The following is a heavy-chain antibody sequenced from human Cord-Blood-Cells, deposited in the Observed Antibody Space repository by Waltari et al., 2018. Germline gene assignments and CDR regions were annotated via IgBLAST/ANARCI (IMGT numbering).Heavy chain of an antibody. CDR1: GGSVSSGSYY. CDR2: IYYRGST. D-gene: IGHD7-27*01. CDR3: ARDLSGRGFDY. Sequence: QVQLQESGPGLVKPSETLSLTCTVSGGSVSSGSYYWSWIRQPPGKGLEWIGYIYYRGSTTYNPSRKSRVTISVDTSKNQFSLKLSSVTAADTAVYYCARDLSGRGFDYWGQGTLVTVSS. V-gene: IGHV4-61*01. J-gene: IGHJ4*02.